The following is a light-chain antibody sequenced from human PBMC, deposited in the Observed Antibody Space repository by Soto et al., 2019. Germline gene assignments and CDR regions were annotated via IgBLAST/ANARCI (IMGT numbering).Light chain of an antibody. J-gene: IGLJ2*01. CDR1: SSNIGVNS. Sequence: QSVLTQPPSASGTPGQTVSISCSGTSSNIGVNSVCWYQHLPGAAPKLLILSNDQRPSGVTVRISGFKSGTSASLASSGLQSEDEADYYCAAWDDSLNGHVLFGGGTKLTVL. V-gene: IGLV1-44*01. CDR2: SND. CDR3: AAWDDSLNGHVL.